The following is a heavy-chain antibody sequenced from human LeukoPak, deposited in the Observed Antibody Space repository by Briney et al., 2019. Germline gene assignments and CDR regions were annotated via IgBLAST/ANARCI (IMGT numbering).Heavy chain of an antibody. J-gene: IGHJ3*02. CDR3: ARVHGDYVYFGNAGAFDI. Sequence: SETLSLTCAVSGGSISSGGYSWSWIRQPPGKGLEWIGYIYYSGSTYYNPSLKSRVTISVDTSKNQFSLKLSSVTAADTAVYYCARVHGDYVYFGNAGAFDIWGQGTMVTVSS. V-gene: IGHV4-30-4*07. D-gene: IGHD4-17*01. CDR1: GGSISSGGYS. CDR2: IYYSGST.